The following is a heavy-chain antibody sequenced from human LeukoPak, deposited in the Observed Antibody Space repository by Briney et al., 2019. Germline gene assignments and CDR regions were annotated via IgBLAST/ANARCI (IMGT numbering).Heavy chain of an antibody. CDR2: INHSGST. J-gene: IGHJ4*02. Sequence: PSETLSLTSDVSGGSFSGYYWSWIRQPPGKGLEWIGEINHSGSTNYNPSLKSRVTISVDTSKNQFSLQLSSVTAADTAVYYCARGRPKYYYDRSRGSERLDYWGQGTLVTVSS. V-gene: IGHV4-34*01. CDR1: GGSFSGYY. D-gene: IGHD3-22*01. CDR3: ARGRPKYYYDRSRGSERLDY.